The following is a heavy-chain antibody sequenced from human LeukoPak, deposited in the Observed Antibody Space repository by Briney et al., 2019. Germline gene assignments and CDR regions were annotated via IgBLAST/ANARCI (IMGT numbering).Heavy chain of an antibody. CDR1: GFTFSSYA. V-gene: IGHV3-23*01. J-gene: IGHJ5*02. CDR2: ISGSVGST. D-gene: IGHD6-13*01. CDR3: AKNRRYSSSWRGKNWFDP. Sequence: PGGSLRLSCAASGFTFSSYAMSWVRQAPGKGLEWVSAISGSVGSTYYADSVKGRFSISRDNSKNTLYLQMNSLRAEDTAVYYCAKNRRYSSSWRGKNWFDPWGQGTLVTVSS.